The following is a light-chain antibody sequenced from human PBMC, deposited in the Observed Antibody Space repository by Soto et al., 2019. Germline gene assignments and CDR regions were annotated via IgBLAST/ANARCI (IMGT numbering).Light chain of an antibody. J-gene: IGLJ1*01. V-gene: IGLV2-14*01. Sequence: QSALTQPASVSGSPGQSITISCTGSSSDVGGYNYVSWYQQHPGKAPKLIIYELSNRHSGVSNRFSGSKSGNTASLTISGLQAEDEADYYCSSYTTNSTPYVFGTGTKVTVL. CDR1: SSDVGGYNY. CDR2: ELS. CDR3: SSYTTNSTPYV.